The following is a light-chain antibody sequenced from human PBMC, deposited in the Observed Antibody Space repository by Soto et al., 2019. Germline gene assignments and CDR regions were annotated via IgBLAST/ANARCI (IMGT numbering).Light chain of an antibody. CDR2: GAS. CDR1: QTVSSN. Sequence: EIVMTQSPAALSVSPGERATLSCRASQTVSSNLAWYQQKPGQAPRLLIFGASTRATGIPARFSGSGSGTEFTLTICSLQSEDFAAYYCQQYNNWPPYTFGQGTKVEIK. V-gene: IGKV3-15*01. J-gene: IGKJ2*01. CDR3: QQYNNWPPYT.